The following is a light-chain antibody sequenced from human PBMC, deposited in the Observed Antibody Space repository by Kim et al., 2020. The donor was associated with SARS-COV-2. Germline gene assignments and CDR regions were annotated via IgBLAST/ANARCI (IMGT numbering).Light chain of an antibody. V-gene: IGLV10-54*01. CDR1: SNNVCNEG. CDR3: SAWDSSLSAWV. J-gene: IGLJ3*02. Sequence: RQTDALTCTGNSNNVCNEGAAWLQQRQGHPPKLLLYRDNNRPSGISERLSASRSGNTASLTITGLQPEDEADYYSSAWDSSLSAWVFGGGTRLTVL. CDR2: RDN.